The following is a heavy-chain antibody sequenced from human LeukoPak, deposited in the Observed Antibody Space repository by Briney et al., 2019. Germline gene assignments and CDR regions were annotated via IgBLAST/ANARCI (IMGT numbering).Heavy chain of an antibody. CDR2: IYYTGST. CDR1: GGSISSGDYY. V-gene: IGHV4-30-4*08. CDR3: ARDHCSNNSCYHWFDP. Sequence: SETLSLTCTVSGGSISSGDYYWSWIRQPPGKGLEWIGYIYYTGSTYCNPSLKSRVTISVDTSKNQFSLKLSSVTAAATAVYYCARDHCSNNSCYHWFDPGGQGTLVTVSS. D-gene: IGHD2-2*01. J-gene: IGHJ5*02.